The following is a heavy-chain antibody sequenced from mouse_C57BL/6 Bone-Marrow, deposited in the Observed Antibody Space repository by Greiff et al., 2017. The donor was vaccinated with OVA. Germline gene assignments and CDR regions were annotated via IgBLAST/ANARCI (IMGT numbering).Heavy chain of an antibody. CDR3: ARHEDPGYGFYYFDY. CDR1: GYTFTEYT. Sequence: VKLQESGAELVKPGASVKLSCKASGYTFTEYTIHWVKQRSGQGLEWIGWFYPGSGSIKYNEKFKDKATLTADKSSSTVYMELIRLTSGDSAVYFCARHEDPGYGFYYFDYWGQGTTLTVSS. V-gene: IGHV1-62-2*01. D-gene: IGHD2-2*01. CDR2: FYPGSGSI. J-gene: IGHJ2*01.